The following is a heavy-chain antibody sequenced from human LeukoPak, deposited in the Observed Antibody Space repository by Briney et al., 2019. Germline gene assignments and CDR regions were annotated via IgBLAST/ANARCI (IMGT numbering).Heavy chain of an antibody. J-gene: IGHJ5*02. CDR3: ARYCSGGSCYSP. Sequence: GGSLRLSCAASGFTFSDYYMRWIRQAPGKGLEGVSYISSSSSYTNYADSVKGRFTISRDNDKNSLYLQMNSLRAEDTAVYYCARYCSGGSCYSPWGQGTLVTVSS. CDR1: GFTFSDYY. D-gene: IGHD2-15*01. CDR2: ISSSSSYT. V-gene: IGHV3-11*06.